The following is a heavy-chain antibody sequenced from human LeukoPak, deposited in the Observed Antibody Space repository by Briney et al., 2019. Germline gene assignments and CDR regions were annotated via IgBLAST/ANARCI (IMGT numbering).Heavy chain of an antibody. Sequence: GSLRLSCAASGFTFSSYSMTWVRQVPGKGLEWVSAISGDSIDTYYADSVKGRFTISRDNSKSTLYLQMNSLRAEDTAVYYCAKDLGGEGGSGFPGYWGQGTLVTVSS. J-gene: IGHJ4*02. D-gene: IGHD3-10*01. CDR1: GFTFSSYS. CDR3: AKDLGGEGGSGFPGY. V-gene: IGHV3-23*01. CDR2: ISGDSIDT.